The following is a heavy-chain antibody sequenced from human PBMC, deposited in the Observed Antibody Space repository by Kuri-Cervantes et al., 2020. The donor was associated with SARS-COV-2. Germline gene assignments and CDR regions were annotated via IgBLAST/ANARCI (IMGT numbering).Heavy chain of an antibody. CDR1: GYIFTSYY. V-gene: IGHV1-46*01. CDR2: VNPSGGGT. J-gene: IGHJ4*02. CDR3: AREFYDYRGLHFFDS. Sequence: ASVKVSCKASGYIFTSYYMHWVRQAPGQGLEWMGIVNPSGGGTSYAQKFQGRLTMTRDTSTSTVYMELTNLRSEDTAVYFCAREFYDYRGLHFFDSWGQGTLVTVSS. D-gene: IGHD5-12*01.